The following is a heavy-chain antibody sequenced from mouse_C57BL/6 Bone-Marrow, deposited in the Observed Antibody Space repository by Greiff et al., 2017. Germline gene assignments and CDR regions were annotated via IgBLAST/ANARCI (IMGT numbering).Heavy chain of an antibody. CDR1: GFTFSSYG. CDR2: ISSGGSYT. D-gene: IGHD2-3*01. V-gene: IGHV5-6*01. Sequence: EVKLVESGGDLVKPGGSLKLSCAASGFTFSSYGMSWVRQTPDKRLEWVATISSGGSYTYYPDSVKGRFTISRDNAKNTLYLQMSSLKSEDTAMYYCARDDGYPPFAYWGQGTLVTVSA. CDR3: ARDDGYPPFAY. J-gene: IGHJ3*01.